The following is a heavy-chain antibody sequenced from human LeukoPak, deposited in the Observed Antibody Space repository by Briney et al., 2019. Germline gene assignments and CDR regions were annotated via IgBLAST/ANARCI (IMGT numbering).Heavy chain of an antibody. CDR3: AKAREAPPAFDP. V-gene: IGHV3-23*01. CDR2: ISGSGGST. J-gene: IGHJ5*02. Sequence: GGSLRLSCAASGFTFSSYAMSWVRPAPGKGLEWVSAISGSGGSTYYADSVKGRFTISRDNSKNTLYLQMNSLRAEDTAVYYCAKAREAPPAFDPWGQGTLVTVSS. CDR1: GFTFSSYA.